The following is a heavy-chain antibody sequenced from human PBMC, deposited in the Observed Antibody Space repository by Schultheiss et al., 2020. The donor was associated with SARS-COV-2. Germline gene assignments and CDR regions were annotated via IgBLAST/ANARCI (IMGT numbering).Heavy chain of an antibody. CDR2: ISNDGQRK. D-gene: IGHD6-13*01. CDR3: ATERSQVVRVSVFDN. V-gene: IGHV3-30*04. Sequence: GESLKISCAASGFTFSTYAMHWVRQAPGKGLDWVAIISNDGQRKYYADSVKGRFTISRDDSKSTLYVQMDSLRAEDTAVYYCATERSQVVRVSVFDNWGQGTLVTVSS. CDR1: GFTFSTYA. J-gene: IGHJ4*02.